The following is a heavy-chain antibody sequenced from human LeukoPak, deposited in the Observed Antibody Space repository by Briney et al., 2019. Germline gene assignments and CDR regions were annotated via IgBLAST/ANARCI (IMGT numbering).Heavy chain of an antibody. D-gene: IGHD2-15*01. CDR2: MNPNSGNT. CDR1: GYTFISYD. Sequence: ASVKVSCKASGYTFISYDINWVRQVTGQGLEWMGWMNPNSGNTGYAQKFQGRVTITRNTSISTAFMELSRLRSDDTAVYYCARGGKYGCSGGSCYSDYWGQGTLVTVSA. J-gene: IGHJ4*02. V-gene: IGHV1-8*03. CDR3: ARGGKYGCSGGSCYSDY.